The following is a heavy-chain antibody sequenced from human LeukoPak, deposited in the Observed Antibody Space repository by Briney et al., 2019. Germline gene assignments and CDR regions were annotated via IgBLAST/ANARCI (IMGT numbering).Heavy chain of an antibody. D-gene: IGHD4-17*01. Sequence: PGGSLRLSCAASGFTFSSYAMSWVRQAPGKGLEWVSVIYSGGSTYYADSVKGRFTISRDNSKNTLYLQMNSLRAEDTAVYYCARDQYGDYSVDYWGQGTLVTVSS. CDR3: ARDQYGDYSVDY. CDR1: GFTFSSYA. CDR2: IYSGGST. V-gene: IGHV3-53*01. J-gene: IGHJ4*02.